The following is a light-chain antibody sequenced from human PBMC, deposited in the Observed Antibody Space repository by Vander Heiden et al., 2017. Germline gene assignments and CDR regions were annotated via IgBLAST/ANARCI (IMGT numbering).Light chain of an antibody. CDR1: QSVLYSSNNKNY. CDR3: HGDDSTGWT. Sequence: DIVMIQSPDSLAVSLGERATINCKSSQSVLYSSNNKNYLAWYQQKPVQPPKLLIYWASTRESAVPDRFSRSGSGTDFTLTISSLQAEDVAVYYCHGDDSTGWTFGQGTKVEIK. J-gene: IGKJ1*01. CDR2: WAS. V-gene: IGKV4-1*01.